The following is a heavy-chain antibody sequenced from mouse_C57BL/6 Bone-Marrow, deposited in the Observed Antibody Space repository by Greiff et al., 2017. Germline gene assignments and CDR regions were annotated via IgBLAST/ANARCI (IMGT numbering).Heavy chain of an antibody. V-gene: IGHV1-69*01. CDR2: IDPSDSYT. D-gene: IGHD1-1*01. CDR1: GYTFTSYW. CDR3: ARITTVVATDYAMDY. J-gene: IGHJ4*01. Sequence: QVQLQQPGAELVMPGASVKLSCKASGYTFTSYWMHWVKQRPGQGLEWIGEIDPSDSYTNYNQKFKGKSTLTVDKSSSTAYMQLSSLTSEVSAVYYCARITTVVATDYAMDYWGQGTSVTVSS.